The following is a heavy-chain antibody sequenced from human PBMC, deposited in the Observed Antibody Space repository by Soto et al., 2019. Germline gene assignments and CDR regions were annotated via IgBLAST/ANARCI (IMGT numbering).Heavy chain of an antibody. D-gene: IGHD4-17*01. CDR3: ARGEGVSAVRPKNGMDV. V-gene: IGHV1-69*01. CDR2: IIPIFGTA. J-gene: IGHJ6*02. CDR1: GGTFSSYA. Sequence: QVQLVQSGAEVKKPGSSVKVSCKASGGTFSSYAISWVRQAPGQGLEWMGGIIPIFGTANYAQKFQGRVTITADESTSTAYMELSSLRSEDTAVYYCARGEGVSAVRPKNGMDVWGQGTTVTVSS.